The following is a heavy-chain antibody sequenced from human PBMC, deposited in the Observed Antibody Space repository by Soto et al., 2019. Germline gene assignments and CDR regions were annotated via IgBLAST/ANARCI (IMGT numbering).Heavy chain of an antibody. CDR3: ARHYCSGGSCYYFGY. CDR2: IYYSGST. D-gene: IGHD2-15*01. CDR1: GGSISSGGYY. V-gene: IGHV4-31*03. J-gene: IGHJ4*02. Sequence: SETLSLTCTVSGGSISSGGYYWSWIRQHPGKGLKWIGYIYYSGSTYYNPSLKSRVTISVDTSKNQFFLKVTSVTATDTAEYFCARHYCSGGSCYYFGYWGQGTLVNVSS.